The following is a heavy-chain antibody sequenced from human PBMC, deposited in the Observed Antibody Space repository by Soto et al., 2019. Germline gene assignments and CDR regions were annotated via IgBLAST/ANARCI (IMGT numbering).Heavy chain of an antibody. J-gene: IGHJ2*01. D-gene: IGHD3-10*01. CDR2: ISSSRSYI. Sequence: EVPLVESGGGLVKPGGSLRLSCAASGFTFSSYSMNWVRQAPGKGLEWVSSISSSRSYIYYADSVRGRCTISRDDAKNSLYLQMNSLRAEDTAVYYCARDPSMVRGENRYFDLWGRGTLVTVSS. CDR3: ARDPSMVRGENRYFDL. V-gene: IGHV3-21*01. CDR1: GFTFSSYS.